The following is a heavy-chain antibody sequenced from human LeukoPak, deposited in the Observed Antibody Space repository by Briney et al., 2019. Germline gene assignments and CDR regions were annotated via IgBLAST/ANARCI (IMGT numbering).Heavy chain of an antibody. Sequence: PSETLSLTCTVSGGSISSYYWSWIRRPPGKGLEWIGYIYYSGSTNYNPSLKSRVTISVDTSKNQFSLKLSSVTAADTAVYYCARARFKHLYGMDVWGQGTTVTVSS. CDR2: IYYSGST. CDR3: ARARFKHLYGMDV. J-gene: IGHJ6*02. CDR1: GGSISSYY. D-gene: IGHD3-3*01. V-gene: IGHV4-59*01.